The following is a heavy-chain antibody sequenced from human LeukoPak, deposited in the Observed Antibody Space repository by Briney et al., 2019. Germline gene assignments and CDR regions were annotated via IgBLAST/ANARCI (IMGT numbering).Heavy chain of an antibody. CDR1: GFTFSNYA. V-gene: IGHV3-23*01. Sequence: PGGSLRLSCAASGFTFSNYAMSWVRQAPGRGLEWVSAISGSSGLTYYADSVKGRFTISRDNSKNTLYLQMNSLRAEDTAVYYCAKDPGIPPDYWGQGTLVTVSS. CDR2: ISGSSGLT. J-gene: IGHJ4*02. CDR3: AKDPGIPPDY. D-gene: IGHD2-21*01.